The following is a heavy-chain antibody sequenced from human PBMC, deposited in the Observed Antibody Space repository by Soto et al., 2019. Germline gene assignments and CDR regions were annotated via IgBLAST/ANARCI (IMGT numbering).Heavy chain of an antibody. J-gene: IGHJ3*02. V-gene: IGHV3-74*01. CDR3: GMVFEK. CDR1: GFTFTNYW. CDR2: IDHHGIGT. Sequence: GGSLRLSCAASGFTFTNYWMHWVRQAPGEELVWVSRIDHHGIGTSYADFVKGRFSISRDNVKNTVSLQMNSLRVEDTAIYYCGMVFEKWGQGTMVTVS. D-gene: IGHD3-10*01.